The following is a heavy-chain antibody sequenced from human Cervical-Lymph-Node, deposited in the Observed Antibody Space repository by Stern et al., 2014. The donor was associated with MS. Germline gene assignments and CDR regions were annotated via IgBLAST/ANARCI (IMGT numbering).Heavy chain of an antibody. V-gene: IGHV1-69*01. CDR1: GGTFSNSA. CDR3: ASGGWFDA. Sequence: VQLVESGAEVKKPGSSVKVSCKASGGTFSNSAISWVRQAPGQGLEWVGGLIPKLGSANYAQKFRGIVTIVADESTTTAYMELSNLRSEDTAVYYCASGGWFDAWGKGTLVTVSS. J-gene: IGHJ5*02. CDR2: LIPKLGSA.